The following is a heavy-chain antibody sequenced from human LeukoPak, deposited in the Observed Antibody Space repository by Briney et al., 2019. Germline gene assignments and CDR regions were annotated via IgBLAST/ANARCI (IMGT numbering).Heavy chain of an antibody. D-gene: IGHD6-19*01. Sequence: GGSLRLSCAASGFTFSSYGMHWVRQAPGKGLEWVAVISYDGSNKYYADSVKGRFTISRDNSKNTLYLRMNSLRAEDTAVYYCAKDRSSGWPEYFQHWGQGTLVTVSS. J-gene: IGHJ1*01. V-gene: IGHV3-30*18. CDR2: ISYDGSNK. CDR1: GFTFSSYG. CDR3: AKDRSSGWPEYFQH.